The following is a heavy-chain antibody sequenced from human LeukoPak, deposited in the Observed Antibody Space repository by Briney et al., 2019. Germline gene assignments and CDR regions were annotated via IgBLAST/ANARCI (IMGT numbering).Heavy chain of an antibody. V-gene: IGHV3-30-3*01. CDR2: ISYDGSNK. CDR1: GFTFSSYA. D-gene: IGHD1-26*01. CDR3: ATGELGSEIDY. J-gene: IGHJ4*02. Sequence: GRSLRLSCAASGFTFSSYAMHWVRQAPGKGLEWVAVISYDGSNKYYADSVKGRFTISRDNSKNTLYLQMNSLRAEDTAVYYCATGELGSEIDYWGQGTLVTVSS.